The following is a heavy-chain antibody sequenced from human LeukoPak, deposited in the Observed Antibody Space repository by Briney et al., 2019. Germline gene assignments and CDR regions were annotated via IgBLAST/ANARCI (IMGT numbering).Heavy chain of an antibody. CDR2: ITSDGSTT. Sequence: GGSLRLSCVGSGFSLSDYWMHWVRQTPGKGLMWVSRITSDGSTTWYADSVKGRFAVSRDNAKNTLFLEMNSLRDEDTAVYYCAGDYIWGRLFWGQGTLVTVSS. D-gene: IGHD3-16*01. V-gene: IGHV3-74*01. J-gene: IGHJ4*01. CDR3: AGDYIWGRLF. CDR1: GFSLSDYW.